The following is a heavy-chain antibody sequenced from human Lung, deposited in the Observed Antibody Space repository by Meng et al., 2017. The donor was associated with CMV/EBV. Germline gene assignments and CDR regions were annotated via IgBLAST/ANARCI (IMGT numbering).Heavy chain of an antibody. V-gene: IGHV5-51*01. D-gene: IGHD4-23*01. CDR1: GYRFTSYW. CDR2: IYPDDSDT. Sequence: SXKGSGYRFTSYWIGWVRQMPGKGLDWMGIIYPDDSDTGYSPSFQGQVTISADKSISTAYLQWRSLKASDTAIYYCARLGVTRAVGYYYYAMDVWGQGTXVTVSS. J-gene: IGHJ6*02. CDR3: ARLGVTRAVGYYYYAMDV.